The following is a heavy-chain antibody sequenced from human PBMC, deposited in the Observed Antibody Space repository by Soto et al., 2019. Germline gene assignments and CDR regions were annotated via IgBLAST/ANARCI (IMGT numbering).Heavy chain of an antibody. Sequence: XSLRLSCAASGFTFSSYAMSWVRQAPGKGLEWVSAISGSGGSTYYADSVKGRFTISRDNSKNTLYLQMNSLRAEDTAVYYCAKASIAAAGYPDYYYGMDVWGQGTTVTVSS. V-gene: IGHV3-23*01. D-gene: IGHD6-13*01. CDR1: GFTFSSYA. CDR2: ISGSGGST. J-gene: IGHJ6*02. CDR3: AKASIAAAGYPDYYYGMDV.